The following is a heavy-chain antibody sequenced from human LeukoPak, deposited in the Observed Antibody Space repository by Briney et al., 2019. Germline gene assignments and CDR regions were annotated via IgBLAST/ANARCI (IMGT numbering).Heavy chain of an antibody. D-gene: IGHD6-13*01. Sequence: GASVKVSCKASGYTFTSYGISWVRQAPGQGLEWMGWISAFNGNTNYAQKLQGRVTMTTDTSTSTAYMELRSLRSDDTAVYYCARGRLIAAAALFDYWGQGTLVTVSS. CDR2: ISAFNGNT. J-gene: IGHJ4*02. V-gene: IGHV1-18*01. CDR3: ARGRLIAAAALFDY. CDR1: GYTFTSYG.